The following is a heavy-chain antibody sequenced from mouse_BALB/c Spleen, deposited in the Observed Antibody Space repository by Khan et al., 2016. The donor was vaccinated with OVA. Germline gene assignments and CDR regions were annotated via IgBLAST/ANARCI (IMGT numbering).Heavy chain of an antibody. J-gene: IGHJ3*01. CDR1: GYTFTNYW. V-gene: IGHV1S132*01. Sequence: QVRLQQSGAELVKPGASVKLSCKTSGYTFTNYWIQWVKQRPGQGLGWIGQIFPGTGTTYSNENFKAKATLTVDTSSSTDYMHLSSLTSEDSAVYVCARGYFGNYEFAYWGQGALVTVSA. D-gene: IGHD2-1*01. CDR3: ARGYFGNYEFAY. CDR2: IFPGTGTT.